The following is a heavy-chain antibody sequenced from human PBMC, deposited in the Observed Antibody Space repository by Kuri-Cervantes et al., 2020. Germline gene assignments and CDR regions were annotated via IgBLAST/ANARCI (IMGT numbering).Heavy chain of an antibody. V-gene: IGHV3-23*01. Sequence: GESLKISCAASGFTFSSYAMSWVRQAPGKGLEWVSGISASGVNTYYADSVKGRFTISRDNAKNSLYLQMNSLRAEDTAVYYCASHPASLAAAPFDYWGQGTLVTVSS. CDR2: ISASGVNT. CDR3: ASHPASLAAAPFDY. CDR1: GFTFSSYA. D-gene: IGHD6-13*01. J-gene: IGHJ4*02.